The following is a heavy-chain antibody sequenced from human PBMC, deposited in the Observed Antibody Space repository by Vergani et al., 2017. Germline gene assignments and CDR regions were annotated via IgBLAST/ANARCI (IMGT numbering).Heavy chain of an antibody. J-gene: IGHJ5*02. CDR1: GGSISSSSYY. Sequence: QLQLQESGPGLVKPSETLSLTCTVSGGSISSSSYYWGWLRQPPGKGLEWIGRNYYSGSTYHNPSLKSRITISVDTSKNRFSLKLSTVTAADTAVYYCARGAGIAVAGTWFDPWGQGTLVTVSS. V-gene: IGHV4-39*01. CDR2: NYYSGST. D-gene: IGHD6-19*01. CDR3: ARGAGIAVAGTWFDP.